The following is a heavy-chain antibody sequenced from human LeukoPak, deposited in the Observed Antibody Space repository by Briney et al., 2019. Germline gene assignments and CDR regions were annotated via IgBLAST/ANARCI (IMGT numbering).Heavy chain of an antibody. J-gene: IGHJ4*02. CDR3: AREINGAFDY. D-gene: IGHD3-10*01. V-gene: IGHV1-18*01. CDR1: GFTFSNFG. Sequence: ASVKVSCKASGFTFSNFGFNWVRQAPGQGLEWVGWISPYNGNTKYTQSLQGRFTMTTDTSTTTAYLEMTGLTSDDTAVYYCAREINGAFDYWGQGTVVTVSS. CDR2: ISPYNGNT.